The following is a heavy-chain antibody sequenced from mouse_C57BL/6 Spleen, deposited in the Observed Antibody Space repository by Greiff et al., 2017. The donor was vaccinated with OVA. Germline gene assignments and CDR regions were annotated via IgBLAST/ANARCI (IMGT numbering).Heavy chain of an antibody. J-gene: IGHJ2*01. Sequence: VKVVESGPELVKPGASVKISCKASGYAFSSSWMNWVKQRPGKGLEWIGRIYPGDGDTNYNGKFKGKATLTADKSSSTAYMQLSSLTSEDSAVYVCAPITTVVEYYFDYWGQGTTLTVSS. CDR2: IYPGDGDT. D-gene: IGHD1-1*01. CDR3: APITTVVEYYFDY. V-gene: IGHV1-82*01. CDR1: GYAFSSSW.